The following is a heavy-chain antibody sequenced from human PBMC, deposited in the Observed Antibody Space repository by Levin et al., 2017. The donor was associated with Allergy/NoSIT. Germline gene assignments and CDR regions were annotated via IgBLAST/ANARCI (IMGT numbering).Heavy chain of an antibody. D-gene: IGHD3-10*01. V-gene: IGHV3-66*01. CDR3: ARESVVRGVPRYYYYYGMDV. J-gene: IGHJ6*02. Sequence: GGSLRLSCAASGFTVSSNYMSWVRQAPGKGLEWVSVIYSGGSTYYADSVKGRFTISRDNSKNTLYLQMNSLRAEDTAVYYCARESVVRGVPRYYYYYGMDVWGQGTTVTVSS. CDR2: IYSGGST. CDR1: GFTVSSNY.